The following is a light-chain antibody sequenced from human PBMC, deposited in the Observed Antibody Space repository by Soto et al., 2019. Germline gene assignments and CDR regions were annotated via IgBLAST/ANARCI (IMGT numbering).Light chain of an antibody. Sequence: EIVLTQSPATLGLSPGESATLSCRATRSVSSYLAWYQQKPGQAPRLLIYDASNRATGIPARFSGSGSGTDFTLTISSLEPEDFAVYYCQQRSNWPLTFGGGTKVDI. J-gene: IGKJ4*01. CDR3: QQRSNWPLT. V-gene: IGKV3-11*01. CDR2: DAS. CDR1: RSVSSY.